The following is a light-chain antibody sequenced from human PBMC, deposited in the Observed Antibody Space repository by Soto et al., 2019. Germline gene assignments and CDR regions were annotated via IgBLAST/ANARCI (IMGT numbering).Light chain of an antibody. Sequence: DMQMTQSPSSLSASVGDRVSITCRSSQNISNYLHWYQQRPGKAPKLLIYAASNLRSGVPSRFSGSGSGTDFTLTISSLQSEDFATYYCQQGYSIPRLTFGPGTKVDIK. CDR3: QQGYSIPRLT. CDR2: AAS. J-gene: IGKJ3*01. CDR1: QNISNY. V-gene: IGKV1-39*01.